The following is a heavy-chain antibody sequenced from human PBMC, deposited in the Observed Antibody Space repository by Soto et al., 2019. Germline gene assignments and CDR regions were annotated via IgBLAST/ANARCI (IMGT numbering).Heavy chain of an antibody. Sequence: ASVKVSCKASGYTFINYYIHWVRQAPGQGLEWVAIISPMGGSTNYAQEFQGRVTLTSDTSTSTVYMELSSLRFEDTALFYCARDLAAGDLWGQGTLVTVSS. CDR1: GYTFINYY. CDR2: ISPMGGST. V-gene: IGHV1-46*01. J-gene: IGHJ5*02. D-gene: IGHD6-13*01. CDR3: ARDLAAGDL.